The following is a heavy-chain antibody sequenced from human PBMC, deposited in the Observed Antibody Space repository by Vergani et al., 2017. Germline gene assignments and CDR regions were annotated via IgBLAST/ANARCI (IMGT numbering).Heavy chain of an antibody. D-gene: IGHD1-26*01. Sequence: QVQLVESGGGVVQRGGSLRLSCAASGFTFSSYGMHWVRQAPGKGLEWVAFVRYDGTNKYYADSVKGRFTISRDNSKNTLYLQMNSLRAEDTAVYYCAKGEGIVANWQGYYYNVMDVWGQGTTVTVSS. CDR3: AKGEGIVANWQGYYYNVMDV. CDR1: GFTFSSYG. V-gene: IGHV3-30*02. CDR2: VRYDGTNK. J-gene: IGHJ6*02.